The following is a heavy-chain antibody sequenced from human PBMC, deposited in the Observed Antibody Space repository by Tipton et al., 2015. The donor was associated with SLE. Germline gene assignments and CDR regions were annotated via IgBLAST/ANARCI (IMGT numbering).Heavy chain of an antibody. V-gene: IGHV4-59*11. Sequence: TLSLTCTVSGGSISSHYWSWIRQPPGKGLEWIGYIYYSGSTNYNPSLKSRVTISVDTSKNQFSLKVSSVTAADTAVYYCARGGGYSSGWYDFDYWGQGTLVTVSS. D-gene: IGHD6-19*01. CDR2: IYYSGST. J-gene: IGHJ4*02. CDR1: GGSISSHY. CDR3: ARGGGYSSGWYDFDY.